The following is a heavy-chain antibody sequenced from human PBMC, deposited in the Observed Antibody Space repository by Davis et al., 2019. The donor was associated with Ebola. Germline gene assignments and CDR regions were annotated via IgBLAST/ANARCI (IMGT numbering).Heavy chain of an antibody. CDR3: ARDLVVPAAIGGSYYYYGMDV. V-gene: IGHV3-11*01. D-gene: IGHD2-2*01. CDR1: GFTFSDYY. Sequence: GESLKISCAASGFTFSDYYMSWIRQAPGKGLEWLSYISSSGSTIYYADSVKGRFTISRDNAKNSLYLQMNSLRAEDTAVYYCARDLVVPAAIGGSYYYYGMDVWGKGTTVTVSS. CDR2: ISSSGSTI. J-gene: IGHJ6*04.